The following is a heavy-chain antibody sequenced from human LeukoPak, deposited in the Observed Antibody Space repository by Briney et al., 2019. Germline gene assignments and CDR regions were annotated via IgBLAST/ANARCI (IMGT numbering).Heavy chain of an antibody. V-gene: IGHV4-31*03. D-gene: IGHD3-22*01. CDR3: AMRPKSSGPLDAFDI. Sequence: PPETLSLTCTVSGGSISSGGYYWSWIRQHPGKGLEWIGYIYYSGSTYYNLSLKSRVTISVDTSKNQFSLKLSSVTAADTAVYYCAMRPKSSGPLDAFDIWGQGTMVTVSS. J-gene: IGHJ3*02. CDR2: IYYSGST. CDR1: GGSISSGGYY.